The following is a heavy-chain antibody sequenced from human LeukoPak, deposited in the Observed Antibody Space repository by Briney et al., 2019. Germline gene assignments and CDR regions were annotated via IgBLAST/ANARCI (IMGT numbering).Heavy chain of an antibody. V-gene: IGHV4-39*07. CDR1: GGSISSSSYY. CDR2: IYYSGST. CDR3: ARALFDWLFRVGWFDP. J-gene: IGHJ5*02. D-gene: IGHD3-9*01. Sequence: SETLSLTCTVSGGSISSSSYYWGWIRQPPGKGLEWTGSIYYSGSTYYNPSLKSRVTISVDTSKNQFSLKLSSVTAADTAVYYCARALFDWLFRVGWFDPWGQGTLVTVSS.